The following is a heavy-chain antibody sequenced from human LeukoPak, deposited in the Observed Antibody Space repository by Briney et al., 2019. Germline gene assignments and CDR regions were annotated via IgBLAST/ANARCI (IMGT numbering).Heavy chain of an antibody. Sequence: SETLSLTCTVSGGSISSYYWSWIRQPPGKGLEWIGYIYYSGSTNYNPSLKSRVTISVDTSKNQFSLKLSSVTAADTAVYYCARGSYYDFWSGYFRDYYYYYMDVWGKGTTVTVSS. D-gene: IGHD3-3*01. CDR1: GGSISSYY. CDR3: ARGSYYDFWSGYFRDYYYYYMDV. J-gene: IGHJ6*03. CDR2: IYYSGST. V-gene: IGHV4-59*01.